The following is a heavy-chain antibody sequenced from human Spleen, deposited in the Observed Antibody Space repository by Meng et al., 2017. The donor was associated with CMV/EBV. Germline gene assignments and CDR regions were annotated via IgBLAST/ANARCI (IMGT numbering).Heavy chain of an antibody. CDR1: GGTFISYA. V-gene: IGHV1-69*05. Sequence: SGGTFISYAVYWVRQAPGQGLEWMGGIMTILGTAIYAQKFQGRVTITTDDSTSTVYMELSSLRSEDTAVYFCARGLESGTYYTPFDYWGRGTLVTVSS. J-gene: IGHJ4*02. CDR2: IMTILGTA. D-gene: IGHD1-26*01. CDR3: ARGLESGTYYTPFDY.